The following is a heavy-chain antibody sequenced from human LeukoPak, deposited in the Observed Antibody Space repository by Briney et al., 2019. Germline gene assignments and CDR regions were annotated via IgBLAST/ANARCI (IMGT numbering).Heavy chain of an antibody. CDR2: ISGSGGST. CDR3: AKWGGEIYYYYYGMDV. Sequence: GGSLRLSCAASGFTFSSYAMSWVRQAPGKGLEWVSAISGSGGSTYYADSVKGRFTISRDNSKNTLYLQMNSLRAEDTAVYYCAKWGGEIYYYYYGMDVWGQGTTVTVSS. D-gene: IGHD7-27*01. V-gene: IGHV3-23*01. J-gene: IGHJ6*02. CDR1: GFTFSSYA.